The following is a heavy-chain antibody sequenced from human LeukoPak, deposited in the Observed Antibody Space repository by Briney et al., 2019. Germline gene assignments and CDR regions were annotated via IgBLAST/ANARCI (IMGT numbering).Heavy chain of an antibody. V-gene: IGHV3-49*03. CDR3: TSSLGYSSSWYFY. Sequence: GGSLRLSCTASGFTFSDYAMSWFRQAPGKGLEWVGFIRSKAYGGTTEYAASVKGRFTISRDDSKSVAYLQMNSLKTEDTAVHYCTSSLGYSSSWYFYWGQGTLVTVSS. D-gene: IGHD6-13*01. CDR2: IRSKAYGGTT. CDR1: GFTFSDYA. J-gene: IGHJ4*02.